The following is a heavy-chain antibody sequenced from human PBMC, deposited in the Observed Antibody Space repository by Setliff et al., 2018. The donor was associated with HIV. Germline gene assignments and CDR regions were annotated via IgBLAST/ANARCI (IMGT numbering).Heavy chain of an antibody. Sequence: SETLSLTCSVSGASISSSSYYWGWIRQPPGKGLEWIGSIYYGSTHYNPSFEGRVTISVDTSKNQFSLKLRSVTAADTAMYYCARRRCSAASCPDNSWNWLDPWGQGTLVTVSS. D-gene: IGHD2-15*01. J-gene: IGHJ5*02. CDR2: IYYGST. V-gene: IGHV4-39*01. CDR1: GASISSSSYY. CDR3: ARRRCSAASCPDNSWNWLDP.